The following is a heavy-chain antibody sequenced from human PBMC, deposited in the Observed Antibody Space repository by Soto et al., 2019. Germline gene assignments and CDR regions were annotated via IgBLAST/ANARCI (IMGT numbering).Heavy chain of an antibody. D-gene: IGHD3-3*01. CDR3: AKLNDFWSGYYPYYFDY. J-gene: IGHJ4*02. Sequence: PGGSLRLSCAASGFTFSSYAMSWVRQAPGKGLEWVSAISGSGGSTYYADSVKGRFTISRDNSKNTLYLQMNSLRAEDTAVYYCAKLNDFWSGYYPYYFDYWGQGTLVTVSS. CDR2: ISGSGGST. V-gene: IGHV3-23*01. CDR1: GFTFSSYA.